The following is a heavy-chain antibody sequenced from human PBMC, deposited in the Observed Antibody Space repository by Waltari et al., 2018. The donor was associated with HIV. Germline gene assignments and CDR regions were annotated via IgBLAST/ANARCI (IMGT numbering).Heavy chain of an antibody. CDR3: VRDLSDIVGAKRYAFHS. V-gene: IGHV4-61*02. CDR2: VSSGGSI. Sequence: QVQLQESGPGVVKSSETMSPPCSVSGASFSSGTYYCRWIRQPAGKGLAWIGRVSSGGSIHYNPSLKSRVTISVDTSKNQFSLRMKSVTVADTAMYYCVRDLSDIVGAKRYAFHSWGHGTLVSVS. J-gene: IGHJ3*02. D-gene: IGHD1-26*01. CDR1: GASFSSGTYY.